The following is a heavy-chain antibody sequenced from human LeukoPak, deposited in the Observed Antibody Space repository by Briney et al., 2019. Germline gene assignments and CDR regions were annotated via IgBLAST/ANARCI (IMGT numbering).Heavy chain of an antibody. V-gene: IGHV1-18*01. J-gene: IGHJ4*02. CDR3: ARDASLAAAGDY. D-gene: IGHD6-13*01. Sequence: ASVKVSCKASGDNFTSYGIGWVRYARGQGLEWMGWISAYNGNTNYAQKLQGRVTMTTDTSTSTAYMELRSLRSDDTAVYYCARDASLAAAGDYWGQGTLVTVSS. CDR2: ISAYNGNT. CDR1: GDNFTSYG.